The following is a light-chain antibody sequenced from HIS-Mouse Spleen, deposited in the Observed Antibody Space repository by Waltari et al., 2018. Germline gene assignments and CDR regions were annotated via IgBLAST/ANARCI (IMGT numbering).Light chain of an antibody. V-gene: IGLV2-14*01. Sequence: QSALTQPASVSGSPGPSITISCTGTSSDAGGYNYASWYQQHPGKAPKLMIYEVSNRPSGVSNRFSGSKSGNTASLTISGLQAEDEADYYCSSYTSSSPYVVFGGGAKLTVL. CDR3: SSYTSSSPYVV. CDR1: SSDAGGYNY. J-gene: IGLJ2*01. CDR2: EVS.